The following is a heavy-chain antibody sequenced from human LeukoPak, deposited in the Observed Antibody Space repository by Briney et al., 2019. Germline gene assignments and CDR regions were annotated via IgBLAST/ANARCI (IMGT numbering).Heavy chain of an antibody. CDR3: AGNHGLGV. V-gene: IGHV3-66*01. Sequence: GSLRLSCAASGFTVSRKHMSWVRQAPGKGLECISVIDDDDRTYYTDSVRGRFTISRDNSKNTLYLQMNGLTAEDTSLYYCAGNHGLGVWGQGTTVTVSS. J-gene: IGHJ6*02. CDR1: GFTVSRKH. CDR2: IDDDDRT.